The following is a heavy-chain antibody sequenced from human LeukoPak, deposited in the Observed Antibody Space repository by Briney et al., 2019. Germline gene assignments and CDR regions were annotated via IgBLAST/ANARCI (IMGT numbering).Heavy chain of an antibody. V-gene: IGHV4-39*07. CDR2: IYYSGST. D-gene: IGHD3-3*01. CDR1: GGSISSSSYY. CDR3: ARDVYYDFWSGYLSSLVNWFDP. Sequence: PSETLSLTCTVSGGSISSSSYYWGWIRQPPGKGLEWIGSIYYSGSTYYNPSLKSRVTISVDTSKNQFSLKLSSVTAADTAVYYCARDVYYDFWSGYLSSLVNWFDPWGQGTLVTVSS. J-gene: IGHJ5*02.